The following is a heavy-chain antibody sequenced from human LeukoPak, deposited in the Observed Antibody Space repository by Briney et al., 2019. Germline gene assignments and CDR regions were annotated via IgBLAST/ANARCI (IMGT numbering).Heavy chain of an antibody. CDR2: IKQDGSEK. V-gene: IGHV3-7*03. CDR1: GFTFGDTW. Sequence: PGGSLRFSGAASGFTFGDTWMNWVRQVPGQGLEWVANIKQDGSEKFYVASVKGRFTISRDNGKSSLYLQMNSLRAEDTALYYCATSYDMGWLIGYWGQGTLVTVSS. CDR3: ATSYDMGWLIGY. D-gene: IGHD3/OR15-3a*01. J-gene: IGHJ4*02.